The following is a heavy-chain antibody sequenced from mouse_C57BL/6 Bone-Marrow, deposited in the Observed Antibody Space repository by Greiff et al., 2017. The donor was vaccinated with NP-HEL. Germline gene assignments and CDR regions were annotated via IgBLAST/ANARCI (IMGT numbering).Heavy chain of an antibody. D-gene: IGHD1-1*01. J-gene: IGHJ1*03. V-gene: IGHV1-74*01. CDR3: GRAYYGSSYSDV. CDR2: IHPSDSDT. CDR1: GYTFTSYW. Sequence: QVQLKQPGAELVKPGASVKVSCKASGYTFTSYWMHWVKQRPGQGLEWIGRIHPSDSDTNYNQKFKGKATLTVDKSSSTAYMQLSSLTSEDSAVYYCGRAYYGSSYSDVWGTGTTVTVSS.